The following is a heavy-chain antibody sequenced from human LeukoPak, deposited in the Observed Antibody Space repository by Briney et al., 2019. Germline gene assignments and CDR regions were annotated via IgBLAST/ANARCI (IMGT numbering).Heavy chain of an antibody. CDR3: AKGGAATMRDGYNYYYYYMEV. CDR1: GITFSSHA. J-gene: IGHJ6*03. D-gene: IGHD5-24*01. V-gene: IGHV3-23*01. Sequence: GGSLRLSCAGSGITFSSHAMSWVRQAPGKGLEGVSLISCTGSHTYYGDSVKGRFTISRDNSTNRLYLQMNSLRPEDTTVYYCAKGGAATMRDGYNYYYYYMEVWGRGTTVTVSS. CDR2: ISCTGSHT.